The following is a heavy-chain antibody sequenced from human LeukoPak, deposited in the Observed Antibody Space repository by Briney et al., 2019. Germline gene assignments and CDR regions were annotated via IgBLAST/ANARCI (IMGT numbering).Heavy chain of an antibody. V-gene: IGHV3-53*04. CDR3: ARERYGSSGSLDAFDI. CDR1: GFTVSSNY. D-gene: IGHD3-22*01. CDR2: IYSGGST. Sequence: GGSLRLSCAASGFTVSSNYMSWVRQAPGKGLEWVSVIYSGGSTYYADSVKGRFTISRHNSKNTLYLQMNSLRAEDTAVYYCARERYGSSGSLDAFDIWGQGTMVTVSS. J-gene: IGHJ3*02.